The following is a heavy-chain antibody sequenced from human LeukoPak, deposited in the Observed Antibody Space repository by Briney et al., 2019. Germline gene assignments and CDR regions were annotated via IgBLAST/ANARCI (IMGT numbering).Heavy chain of an antibody. CDR3: AKGIEWFGESQREAFDY. J-gene: IGHJ4*02. Sequence: GGSLRLSCAASGFTFSSYGMHWVRQAPGKGLEWVAVISYDGSNKYYADSVKGRFTISRDNSKNTLYLQMNSLRAEDTAVYYCAKGIEWFGESQREAFDYWGQGTLVTVSS. D-gene: IGHD3-10*01. CDR2: ISYDGSNK. V-gene: IGHV3-30*18. CDR1: GFTFSSYG.